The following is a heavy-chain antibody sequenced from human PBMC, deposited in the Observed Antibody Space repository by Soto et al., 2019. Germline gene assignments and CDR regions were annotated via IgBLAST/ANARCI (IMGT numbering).Heavy chain of an antibody. CDR3: ARDRYYDFWSGSLAY. D-gene: IGHD3-3*01. J-gene: IGHJ4*02. CDR1: GGTFSSYA. V-gene: IGHV1-69*13. Sequence: SVKVSCKASGGTFSSYAISWVRQAPGQGLEWMGGIIPIFGTANYAQKFRGRVTITADESTSTAYMELSSLRSEDTAVYYCARDRYYDFWSGSLAYWGQGTLVTVSS. CDR2: IIPIFGTA.